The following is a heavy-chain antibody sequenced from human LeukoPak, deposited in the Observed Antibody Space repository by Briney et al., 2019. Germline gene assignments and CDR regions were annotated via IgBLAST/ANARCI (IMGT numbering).Heavy chain of an antibody. D-gene: IGHD2-8*01. Sequence: MAGGSLRLSCAASGFTFSSYSMNWVRQAPGKGLEWVSSISSSSSYIYYADSVKGRFTISRDNAKNSLYLQMNSLRAEDTAVYYCARDVFSNGVWRDGYFDYWGQGTLVTVSS. CDR1: GFTFSSYS. CDR2: ISSSSSYI. CDR3: ARDVFSNGVWRDGYFDY. V-gene: IGHV3-21*01. J-gene: IGHJ4*02.